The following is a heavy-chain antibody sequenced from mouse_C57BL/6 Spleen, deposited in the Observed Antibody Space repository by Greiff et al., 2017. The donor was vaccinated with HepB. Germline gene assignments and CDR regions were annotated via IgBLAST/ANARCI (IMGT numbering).Heavy chain of an antibody. CDR2: IYPGDGDT. V-gene: IGHV1-82*01. D-gene: IGHD1-1*01. J-gene: IGHJ2*01. CDR3: ARPLDYYGSSLFDY. CDR1: GYAFSSSW. Sequence: VQLQQSGPELVKPGASVKISCKASGYAFSSSWMNWVKQRPGKGLEWIGRIYPGDGDTNYNGKFKGKATLTADKSSSTAYMQLSSLTSEDSAVYFCARPLDYYGSSLFDYWGQGTTLTVSS.